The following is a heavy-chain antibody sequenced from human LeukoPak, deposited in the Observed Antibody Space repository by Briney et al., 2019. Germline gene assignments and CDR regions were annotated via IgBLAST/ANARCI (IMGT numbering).Heavy chain of an antibody. Sequence: GGSLRLSCAASEFDFSSHAMTWVRQAPGKGLEWVSAISISGSKTYYADSVKGRFTISRDNSKNTLYLQMNSLGAEDTAVYYCANEIRPNDYWGQGTQVTVSS. CDR3: ANEIRPNDY. J-gene: IGHJ4*02. D-gene: IGHD4-17*01. CDR2: ISISGSKT. CDR1: EFDFSSHA. V-gene: IGHV3-23*01.